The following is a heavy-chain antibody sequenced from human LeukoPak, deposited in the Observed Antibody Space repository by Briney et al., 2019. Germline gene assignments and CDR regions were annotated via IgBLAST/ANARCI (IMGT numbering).Heavy chain of an antibody. CDR2: ISAYNGNT. Sequence: ASVEVSCKASGYTFTSYGISWVRQAPGQGLEWMGWISAYNGNTNYAQKLQGRVTMTTDTSTSTAYMELRSLRSDDTAVYYCVRVQYYDFWSGYYDNWGQGTLVTVSS. D-gene: IGHD3-3*01. CDR3: VRVQYYDFWSGYYDN. CDR1: GYTFTSYG. J-gene: IGHJ4*02. V-gene: IGHV1-18*01.